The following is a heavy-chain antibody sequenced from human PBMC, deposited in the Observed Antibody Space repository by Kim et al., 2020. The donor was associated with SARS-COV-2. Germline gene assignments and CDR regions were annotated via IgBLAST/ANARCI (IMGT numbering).Heavy chain of an antibody. CDR3: ARHRSTSPTDAFDI. CDR2: IYPGDSDT. Sequence: GESLKISCKGSGYNFIRYWIGWVRQIPGKGLEWMGIIYPGDSDTRYSPSFQGQVTISADKSISTAYLQWSSLKASDTAMYYCARHRSTSPTDAFDIWGQGTMVTVSS. V-gene: IGHV5-51*01. J-gene: IGHJ3*02. CDR1: GYNFIRYW. D-gene: IGHD2-2*01.